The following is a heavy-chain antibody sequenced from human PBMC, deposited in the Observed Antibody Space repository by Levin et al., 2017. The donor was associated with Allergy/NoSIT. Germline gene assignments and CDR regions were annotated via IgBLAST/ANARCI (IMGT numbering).Heavy chain of an antibody. J-gene: IGHJ6*02. D-gene: IGHD5-12*01. CDR3: ARDDLALRATINGYYYYGMDV. CDR2: IIPIFGTA. Sequence: GASVKVSCKASGGTFSSYAISWVRQAPGQGLEWMGGIIPIFGTANYAQKFQGRVTITADESTSTAYMELSSLRSEDTAVYYCARDDLALRATINGYYYYGMDVWGQGTTVTVSS. V-gene: IGHV1-69*13. CDR1: GGTFSSYA.